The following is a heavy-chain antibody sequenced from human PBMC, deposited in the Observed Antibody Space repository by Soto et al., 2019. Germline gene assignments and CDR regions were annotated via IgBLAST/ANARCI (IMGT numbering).Heavy chain of an antibody. J-gene: IGHJ5*02. CDR3: AKSGGQLGPRRTNWFDP. Sequence: LSLTCAASGFTFSSYAMSWVRQAPGKGLEWVSAISGSGGSTYYADSVKGRFTISRDNSKNTLYLQMNSLRAEDTAVYYCAKSGGQLGPRRTNWFDPWGQGTLVTVSS. CDR1: GFTFSSYA. D-gene: IGHD6-6*01. CDR2: ISGSGGST. V-gene: IGHV3-23*01.